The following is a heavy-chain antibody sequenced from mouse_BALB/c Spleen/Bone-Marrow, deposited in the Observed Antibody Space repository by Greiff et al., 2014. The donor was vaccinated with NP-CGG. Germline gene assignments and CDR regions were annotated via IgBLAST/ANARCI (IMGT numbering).Heavy chain of an antibody. J-gene: IGHJ4*01. D-gene: IGHD1-1*01. V-gene: IGHV1-26*01. Sequence: VQLQQSGPDLVKPGASVKISCKASGYSFTGYYMHWVKQSHGKSLEWIGRVNPNNGGTSYNQRFKDKAILTVDKSSSTAYMEIRSLTSEEYTVDYCARYGTYYYAMDYWGQGTSVTVSS. CDR2: VNPNNGGT. CDR3: ARYGTYYYAMDY. CDR1: GYSFTGYY.